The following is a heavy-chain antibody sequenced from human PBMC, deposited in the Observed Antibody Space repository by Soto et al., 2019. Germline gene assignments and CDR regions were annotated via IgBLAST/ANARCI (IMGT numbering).Heavy chain of an antibody. V-gene: IGHV3-66*01. Sequence: EVHLVESGGGLVQPGGSLRLSCAASGFTVSSKYMSWVRQAPGKGLEWVSLIQSGGRTYYADSVKGRFTISRDTSENTLHLQMDSLRAEDTAVYYCARDDVLCDGGRCYGVPLDVWGKGTTFTVSS. D-gene: IGHD2-15*01. J-gene: IGHJ6*04. CDR2: IQSGGRT. CDR1: GFTVSSKY. CDR3: ARDDVLCDGGRCYGVPLDV.